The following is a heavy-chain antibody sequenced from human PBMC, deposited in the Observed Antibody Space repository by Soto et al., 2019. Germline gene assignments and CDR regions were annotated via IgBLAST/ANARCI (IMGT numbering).Heavy chain of an antibody. CDR2: IGRAGDT. CDR1: GFTFRNDD. CDR3: ARDRSVSGTGELDY. V-gene: IGHV3-13*01. Sequence: HPGGSLRLSCAASGFTFRNDDMHWVRQAPGKGLEWVSGIGRAGDTYYLASVQSRFTISRDNAKNVLYLQMNSLRAGDTAVYYCARDRSVSGTGELDYWGQGTLVTVSS. J-gene: IGHJ4*02. D-gene: IGHD6-19*01.